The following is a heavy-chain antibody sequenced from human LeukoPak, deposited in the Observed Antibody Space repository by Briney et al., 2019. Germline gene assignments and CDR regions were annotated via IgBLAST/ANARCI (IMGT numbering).Heavy chain of an antibody. CDR1: GFTFSSYG. J-gene: IGHJ6*03. V-gene: IGHV3-30*02. CDR2: IRYDGSNK. D-gene: IGHD4-17*01. Sequence: GGSLRLSCAASGFTFSSYGMHWVRQAPGKGLEWVAFIRYDGSNKYYADSVKGRFTISRDNSKNTLYLQMNSLRAEDTAVYYCAKDDYGAPPRYYYYMDVWGKGTTVTISS. CDR3: AKDDYGAPPRYYYYMDV.